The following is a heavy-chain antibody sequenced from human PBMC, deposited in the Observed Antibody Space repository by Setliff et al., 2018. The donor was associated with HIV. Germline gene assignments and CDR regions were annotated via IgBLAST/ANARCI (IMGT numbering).Heavy chain of an antibody. CDR1: GYSFTNFL. CDR3: ARRLYYYGSGSYYFDY. CDR2: VSPGDSGT. V-gene: IGHV5-51*01. Sequence: GESLKISCKGFGYSFTNFLIGWVRQMPGKGLEWMGIVSPGDSGTSYSPSFQGQVTMSADKSISTAYLQWSSLKASVTALYYCARRLYYYGSGSYYFDYWVQGTRVAVS. J-gene: IGHJ4*02. D-gene: IGHD3-10*01.